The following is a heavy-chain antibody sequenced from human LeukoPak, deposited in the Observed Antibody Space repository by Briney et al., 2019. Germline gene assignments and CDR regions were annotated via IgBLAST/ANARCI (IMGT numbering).Heavy chain of an antibody. J-gene: IGHJ4*02. V-gene: IGHV3-23*01. CDR2: ISDSGGST. D-gene: IGHD6-6*01. Sequence: GGSLRLSCAASGFTFSSYVMSWVRQAPGKGLEWVSAISDSGGSTFYADSVEGRFTISRDNSKNTLYLQMNSLRAEDTAVYYCAQGLYSSSSYFDYWGQGTLVTVSS. CDR3: AQGLYSSSSYFDY. CDR1: GFTFSSYV.